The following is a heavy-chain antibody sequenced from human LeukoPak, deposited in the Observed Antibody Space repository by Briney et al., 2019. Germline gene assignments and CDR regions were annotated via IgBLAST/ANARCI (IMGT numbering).Heavy chain of an antibody. CDR3: AKEYSSGWYYFDY. V-gene: IGHV3-30*18. CDR1: GVTLSSYG. CDR2: ISYDGSNK. Sequence: GGSLRLSCAASGVTLSSYGMHWVRQAPGKGLEWVAVISYDGSNKYYADSVKGPFTISRDNSKNTLYLQMNSLRAEDTAVYYCAKEYSSGWYYFDYWGQGTLVTVSS. D-gene: IGHD6-19*01. J-gene: IGHJ4*02.